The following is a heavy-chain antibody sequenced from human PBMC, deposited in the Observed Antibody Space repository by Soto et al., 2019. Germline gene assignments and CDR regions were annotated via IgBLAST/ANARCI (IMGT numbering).Heavy chain of an antibody. Sequence: LRLSCAASGFTFSSYAMSWVRQAPGKGLEWVSTISGSGGSTYYADSVKGRFTISRDNSKNTLYLQMNSLRAEDTALYYCAKDASSGITSFDLWGRGTLVTVSS. D-gene: IGHD3-3*01. V-gene: IGHV3-23*01. J-gene: IGHJ2*01. CDR1: GFTFSSYA. CDR3: AKDASSGITSFDL. CDR2: ISGSGGST.